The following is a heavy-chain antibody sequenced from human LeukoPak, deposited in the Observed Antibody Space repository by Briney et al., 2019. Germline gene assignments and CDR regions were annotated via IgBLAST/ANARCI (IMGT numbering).Heavy chain of an antibody. CDR3: TRPADY. J-gene: IGHJ4*02. CDR1: GFTLSGSA. V-gene: IGHV3-73*01. CDR2: IRSKANSYAT. Sequence: GGSLRLSCAASGFTLSGSAMHWVRQASGKGLEWVGRIRSKANSYATAYAASVKGRFTISRDDSKNTAYLQMNSLKTEDTAAYYCTRPADYWGQGTLVTVSS.